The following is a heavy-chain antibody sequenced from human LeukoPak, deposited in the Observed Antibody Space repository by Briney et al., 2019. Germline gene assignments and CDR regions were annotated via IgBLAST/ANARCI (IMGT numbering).Heavy chain of an antibody. D-gene: IGHD6-13*01. CDR1: GFTFSSYA. Sequence: SGGSLRLSCAASGFTFSSYAMRWVRQAPGKGLEWVAVISYDGSNKYYADSVKGRFTISRDNSKNTLYLQMNSLRAEDTAVYYCAQIGQQLPHWFDPWGQGTLVTVSS. V-gene: IGHV3-30-3*01. CDR3: AQIGQQLPHWFDP. J-gene: IGHJ5*02. CDR2: ISYDGSNK.